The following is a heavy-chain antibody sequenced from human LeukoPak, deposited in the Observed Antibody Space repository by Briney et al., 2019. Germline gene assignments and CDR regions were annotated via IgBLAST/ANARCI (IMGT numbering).Heavy chain of an antibody. J-gene: IGHJ4*02. Sequence: GGSLRLSCAASGFTFSSYGMSWVRQAPGKGLEWVSAISGSGGSTYYADSVKGRFTISRDNSKNTLYLQMNSLRAEDTAVYYCAKGQESGSSTGFDYWGQGTLVTVSS. D-gene: IGHD1-26*01. V-gene: IGHV3-23*01. CDR2: ISGSGGST. CDR3: AKGQESGSSTGFDY. CDR1: GFTFSSYG.